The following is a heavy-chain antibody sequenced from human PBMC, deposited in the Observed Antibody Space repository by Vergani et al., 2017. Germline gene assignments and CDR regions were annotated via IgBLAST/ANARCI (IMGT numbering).Heavy chain of an antibody. D-gene: IGHD6-13*01. V-gene: IGHV3-21*01. Sequence: EVQLVESGGGLVKPGGSLRLSCAASGFTFSSYSMNWVRQAPGKGLEWVSSISSSSSYIYYADSVKGRFTISRDNAKNSLYLQMNSLRAEDTAVYYCARDGYSSSLQGSYFDLWGRGTLVTVSS. J-gene: IGHJ2*01. CDR2: ISSSSSYI. CDR3: ARDGYSSSLQGSYFDL. CDR1: GFTFSSYS.